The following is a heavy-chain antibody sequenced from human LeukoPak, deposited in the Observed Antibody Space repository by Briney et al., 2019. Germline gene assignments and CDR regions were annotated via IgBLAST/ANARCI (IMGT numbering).Heavy chain of an antibody. Sequence: SETLSLTCSVSGGSISTYYWSWIRQPPGKGLEWIGYIYNSGNTNYNPSLRSRVTISVDTSKNQFSLKLSSVTAADTAVYYCARGRGTACSSTSCYPYNWFDPWGQGTLVTVSS. J-gene: IGHJ5*02. D-gene: IGHD2-2*01. CDR3: ARGRGTACSSTSCYPYNWFDP. CDR1: GGSISTYY. V-gene: IGHV4-4*08. CDR2: IYNSGNT.